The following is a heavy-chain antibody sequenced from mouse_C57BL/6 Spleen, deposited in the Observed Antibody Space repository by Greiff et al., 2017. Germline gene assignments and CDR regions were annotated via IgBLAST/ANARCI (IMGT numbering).Heavy chain of an antibody. CDR3: AREDDGYLFAY. J-gene: IGHJ3*01. CDR1: GYTFTSYW. V-gene: IGHV1-52*01. CDR2: IDPSDSDT. D-gene: IGHD2-3*01. Sequence: QVQLQQPGAELVRPGSSVKLSCKASGYTFTSYWMHWVKQRPIQGLEWIGNIDPSDSDTHYNQKFKDKATLTVDKSSSTAYMQLSSLTSEYSAVXYCAREDDGYLFAYWGQGTLVTVSA.